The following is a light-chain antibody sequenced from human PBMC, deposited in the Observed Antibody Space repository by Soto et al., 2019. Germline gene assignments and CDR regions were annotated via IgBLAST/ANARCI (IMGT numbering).Light chain of an antibody. CDR1: SSNIGAGYD. V-gene: IGLV1-40*01. CDR2: GNT. Sequence: QSVLTQPPSVSGAPGQTVTISCTGSSSNIGAGYDEQWYQQLPGAAPQLVIFGNTNRPSGVPDRFSGSRSGTSASLDIIGLQAEDEGDYYCQSYDSSLTVYVVFGGGTKVTVL. CDR3: QSYDSSLTVYVV. J-gene: IGLJ2*01.